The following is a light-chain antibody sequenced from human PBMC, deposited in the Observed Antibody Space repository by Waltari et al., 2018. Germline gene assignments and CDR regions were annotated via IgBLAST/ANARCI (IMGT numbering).Light chain of an antibody. CDR1: RSTIGSSDN. J-gene: IGLJ3*02. Sequence: QSALTQPASVSGSPGPSITSSCTGTRSTIGSSDNVFWYQQHPGKAPNLMIYDVAKRPSGVSNRFSGSKSGYTASLTISGLQAEDEADYHCSAYRGSFTLVFGGGTKVTVL. V-gene: IGLV2-14*03. CDR2: DVA. CDR3: SAYRGSFTLV.